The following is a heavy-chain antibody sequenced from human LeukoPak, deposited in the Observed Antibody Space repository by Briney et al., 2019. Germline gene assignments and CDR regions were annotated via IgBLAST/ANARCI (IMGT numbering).Heavy chain of an antibody. V-gene: IGHV5-51*01. J-gene: IGHJ5*02. CDR1: GYSFTSYW. D-gene: IGHD6-13*01. Sequence: GESLEISCKGSGYSFTSYWIGWVRQMPGKGLEWMGIIYPGDSDTRYSPSFQGQVTISADKSISTAYLQWSSLKASDTAMYYCARTLVYSSSWYKGNWFDPWGQGTLVTVSS. CDR3: ARTLVYSSSWYKGNWFDP. CDR2: IYPGDSDT.